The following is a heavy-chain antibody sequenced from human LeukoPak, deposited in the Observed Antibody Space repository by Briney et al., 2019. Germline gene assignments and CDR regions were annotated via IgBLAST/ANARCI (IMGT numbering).Heavy chain of an antibody. Sequence: PRGSLRLSCVASGFTFRGYWMSWVRQAPGKGLEWVAIINQDGSEPSYVDSVKGRFAISRDNAKDSLYLHVTILRAGDTAVYYCARADWGSIDYWGQGTLVTVSS. CDR3: ARADWGSIDY. CDR1: GFTFRGYW. V-gene: IGHV3-7*01. CDR2: INQDGSEP. D-gene: IGHD7-27*01. J-gene: IGHJ4*02.